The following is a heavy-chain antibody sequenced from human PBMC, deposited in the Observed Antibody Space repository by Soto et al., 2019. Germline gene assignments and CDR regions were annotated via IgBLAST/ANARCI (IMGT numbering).Heavy chain of an antibody. CDR2: LNTYGDT. CDR3: GRESGETWDYEAS. D-gene: IGHD3-16*01. Sequence: SETLSLTCTFSAGSISAYRWSWIRPPAGKGVEWIGRLNTYGDTHYNPSLKSRVTVSVDTSRNQFFLTLRSVTAADSAVYHCGRESGETWDYEASWGQGTPVTV. V-gene: IGHV4-4*07. CDR1: AGSISAYR. J-gene: IGHJ5*02.